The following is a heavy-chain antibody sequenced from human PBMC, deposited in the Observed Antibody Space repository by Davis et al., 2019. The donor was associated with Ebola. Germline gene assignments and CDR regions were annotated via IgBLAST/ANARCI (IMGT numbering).Heavy chain of an antibody. D-gene: IGHD2-21*01. CDR2: IYYSGST. V-gene: IGHV4-61*01. CDR3: ARFCGGDCYSGDDFDY. J-gene: IGHJ4*02. Sequence: MPSETLSLTCTVSGGSVSSGSYYWSWIRQPPGKGLEWIGYIYYSGSTNYNPSLKSRVTISVDTSKNQFSLKLSSVTAADTAVYYCARFCGGDCYSGDDFDYWGQGTLVTVSS. CDR1: GGSVSSGSYY.